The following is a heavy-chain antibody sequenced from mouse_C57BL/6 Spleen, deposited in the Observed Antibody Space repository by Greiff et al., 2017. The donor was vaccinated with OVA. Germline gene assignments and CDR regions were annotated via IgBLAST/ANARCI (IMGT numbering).Heavy chain of an antibody. D-gene: IGHD1-1*01. CDR2: IYPGSGNT. CDR1: GYTFTDYY. J-gene: IGHJ1*03. V-gene: IGHV1-76*01. CDR3: ARRDYYGSSYWYFDV. Sequence: QVHVKQSGAELVRPGASVKLSCKASGYTFTDYYINWVKQRPGQGLEWIARIYPGSGNTYYNEKFKGKATLTAEKSSSTAYMQLSSLTSEDSAVYFCARRDYYGSSYWYFDVWGTGTTVTVSS.